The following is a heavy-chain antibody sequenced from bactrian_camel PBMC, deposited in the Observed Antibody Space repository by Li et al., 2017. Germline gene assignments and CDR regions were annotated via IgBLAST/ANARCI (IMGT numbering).Heavy chain of an antibody. CDR3: AARGLGADCSGPRRSSAEYVY. Sequence: VQLVESGGGLVQPGRSLRLSCAASGFAFSINGMSWVRQGPGKGPEWVSAIKGDGGKTYYADSVKGRFTVSRDNAENTLYLQMNSLKSEDTAMYFCAARGLGADCSGPRRSSAEYVYWGQGTQVTVS. J-gene: IGHJ4*01. D-gene: IGHD3*01. V-gene: IGHV3S31*01. CDR2: IKGDGGKT. CDR1: GFAFSING.